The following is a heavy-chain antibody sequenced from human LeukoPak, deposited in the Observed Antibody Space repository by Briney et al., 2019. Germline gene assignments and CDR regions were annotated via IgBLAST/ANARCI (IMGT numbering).Heavy chain of an antibody. CDR1: GYTFTGDY. Sequence: ASVKVSCKASGYTFTGDYMHWVRQAPGQGLEWMGRINPNSGSTNYAQKFQGRVTMTRDTSISTAYMELSRLRSGDTAVYYCARPSAGYAFDIWGQGTMVTVSS. D-gene: IGHD1-1*01. CDR2: INPNSGST. J-gene: IGHJ3*02. CDR3: ARPSAGYAFDI. V-gene: IGHV1-2*06.